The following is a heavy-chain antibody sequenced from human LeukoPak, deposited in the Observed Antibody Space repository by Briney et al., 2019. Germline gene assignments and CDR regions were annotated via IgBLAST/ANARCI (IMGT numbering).Heavy chain of an antibody. V-gene: IGHV1-18*01. CDR1: GYTFTDNY. Sequence: ASVKVSCKASGYTFTDNYIHWVRQAPGQGLEWMGWISAYNGNTNYAQKLQGRVTMTTDTSTSTAYMELRSLRSDDTAVYYCARMVVAYDYVWGSYRYDAFDIWGQGTMVTVSS. J-gene: IGHJ3*02. D-gene: IGHD3-16*02. CDR2: ISAYNGNT. CDR3: ARMVVAYDYVWGSYRYDAFDI.